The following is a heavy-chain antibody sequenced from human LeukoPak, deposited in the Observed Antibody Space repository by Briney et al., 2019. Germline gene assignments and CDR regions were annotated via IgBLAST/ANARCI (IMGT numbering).Heavy chain of an antibody. J-gene: IGHJ4*02. Sequence: GGSLRLSCAASGLTFSSYAMSWVRQAPGEGLEWVSTISGSVSGSVGATYYADSVRGRFTISRDNSKNTLYLQMNSLRAEDTAVYYCAKQGCSGGSCYFDYWGQGTLVTVSS. CDR2: ISGSVSGSVGAT. V-gene: IGHV3-23*01. D-gene: IGHD2-15*01. CDR1: GLTFSSYA. CDR3: AKQGCSGGSCYFDY.